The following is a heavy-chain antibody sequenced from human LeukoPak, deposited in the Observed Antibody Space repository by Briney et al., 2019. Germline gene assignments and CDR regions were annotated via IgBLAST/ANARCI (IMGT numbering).Heavy chain of an antibody. D-gene: IGHD3-22*01. CDR2: ISGSGGAT. Sequence: PGGSLRLSCAVSGITLSNYGMSWVRQAPGKGLEWVAGISGSGGATNYADSVKGRFTISRDNPKNTLYLQMNGLRAEDKAVYFCAKRGVVIRVILVGFHKEAYYFDSWGQGALVTVSS. V-gene: IGHV3-23*01. CDR1: GITLSNYG. J-gene: IGHJ4*02. CDR3: AKRGVVIRVILVGFHKEAYYFDS.